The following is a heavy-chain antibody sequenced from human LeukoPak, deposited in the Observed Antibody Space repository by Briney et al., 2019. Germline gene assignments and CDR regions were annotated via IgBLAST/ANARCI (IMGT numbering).Heavy chain of an antibody. CDR1: GFTFSSYE. CDR3: ARDPLSSSSFDL. V-gene: IGHV3-48*03. Sequence: GGFLRLSCAASGFTFSSYEMNWVRQAPGKGLEWVSYISSSGSTIYYADSVKGRFTISRDNAKNSLYLQMNSLRAEDTAVYYCARDPLSSSSFDLWGQGTLVTVSS. D-gene: IGHD6-13*01. CDR2: ISSSGSTI. J-gene: IGHJ4*02.